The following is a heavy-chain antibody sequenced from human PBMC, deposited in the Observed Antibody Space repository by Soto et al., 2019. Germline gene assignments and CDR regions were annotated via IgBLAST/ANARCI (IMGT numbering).Heavy chain of an antibody. CDR2: IYKSTTT. D-gene: IGHD2-15*01. CDR1: GDSISTVDYF. J-gene: IGHJ5*01. CDR3: ARGRYCLTGRFFPNWFDS. Sequence: QVHLLESGPGLVKPSQTLSLTCSVSGDSISTVDYFWAWIRQPPGQALEYIGYIYKSTTTYYNPSFDSRVAISLDTSKSQFSLNVTSVTAADTAVYFCARGRYCLTGRFFPNWFDSWGQGTLVTVSS. V-gene: IGHV4-30-4*01.